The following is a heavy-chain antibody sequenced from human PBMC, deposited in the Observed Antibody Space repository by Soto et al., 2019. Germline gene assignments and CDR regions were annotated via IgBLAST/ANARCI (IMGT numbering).Heavy chain of an antibody. J-gene: IGHJ4*02. Sequence: ASVKVSCKASGYTFTGYYIYWVRQAPGQGLEWMGWINPNSGDTNHAQRFQVRVTMTRDTSINTAYMELSRLRSDDTAVYYCAREGYCRISSCSIENHWGQGTLVTVSS. CDR2: INPNSGDT. CDR3: AREGYCRISSCSIENH. V-gene: IGHV1-2*02. CDR1: GYTFTGYY. D-gene: IGHD2-2*01.